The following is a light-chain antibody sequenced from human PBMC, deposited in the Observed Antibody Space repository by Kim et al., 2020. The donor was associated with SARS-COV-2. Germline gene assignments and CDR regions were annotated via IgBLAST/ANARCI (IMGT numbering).Light chain of an antibody. CDR3: SSRVSSGNHWV. CDR1: SLRRDY. V-gene: IGLV3-19*01. Sequence: SSELTQDPAVSVPLGQTLRITCQGDSLRRDYASWYQQKSGQAPILIICGKDYRPSGIPDRFSVSSSGNPDSLTITGAPAEDEANYYCSSRVSSGNHWVFG. CDR2: GKD. J-gene: IGLJ3*02.